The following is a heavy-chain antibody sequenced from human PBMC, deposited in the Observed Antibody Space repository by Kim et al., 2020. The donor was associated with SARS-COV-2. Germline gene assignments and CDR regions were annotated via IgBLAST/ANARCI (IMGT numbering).Heavy chain of an antibody. CDR1: GGSISSSSYY. CDR3: ASSEDYYGSGHFY. V-gene: IGHV4-39*01. D-gene: IGHD3-10*01. Sequence: SETLSLTCTVSGGSISSSSYYWGWIRQPPGKGLEWIGSIYYSGSTYYNPSLKSRVTISVDTSKNQFSLKLSSVTAANTAVDYCASSEDYYGSGHFYWGQG. J-gene: IGHJ4*02. CDR2: IYYSGST.